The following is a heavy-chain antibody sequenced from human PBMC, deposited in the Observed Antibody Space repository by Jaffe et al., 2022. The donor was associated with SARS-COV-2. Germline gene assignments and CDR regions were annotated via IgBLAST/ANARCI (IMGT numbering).Heavy chain of an antibody. CDR1: GFTFSSYS. D-gene: IGHD5-12*01. V-gene: IGHV3-21*01. J-gene: IGHJ4*02. Sequence: EVQLVESGGGLVKPGGSLRLSCAASGFTFSSYSMNWVRQAPGKGLEWVSSISSSSSYIYYADSVKGRFTISRDNAKNSLYLQMNSLRAEDTAVYYCAREASGYDSGFDYWGQGTLVTVSS. CDR2: ISSSSSYI. CDR3: AREASGYDSGFDY.